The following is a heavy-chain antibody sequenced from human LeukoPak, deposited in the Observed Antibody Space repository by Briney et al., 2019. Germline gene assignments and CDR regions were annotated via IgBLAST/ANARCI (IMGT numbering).Heavy chain of an antibody. CDR1: GFTVSTNY. V-gene: IGHV3-53*01. CDR3: TRTPSTVSTRIRFDY. D-gene: IGHD2-21*02. Sequence: GGSLRLSCVVSGFTVSTNYMSWVRQAPGKGLEWVSLIYSGGSTYYADSVKGRFTISRDNSKNSLFLQMNSLRAEDTAVYYCTRTPSTVSTRIRFDYWGQGTLLSVSS. CDR2: IYSGGST. J-gene: IGHJ4*02.